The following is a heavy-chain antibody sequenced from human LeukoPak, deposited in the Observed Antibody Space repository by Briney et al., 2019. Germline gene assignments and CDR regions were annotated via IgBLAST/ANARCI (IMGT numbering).Heavy chain of an antibody. J-gene: IGHJ4*02. CDR2: IYHSGST. Sequence: PSETLSLTCTVSGGSISSGGYYWSWIRQPPGKGLEWIGYIYHSGSTYYNPSLKSRVTISVDRSKNQFSLKLSSVAAADTAVYYCARDRGIAAADTLDYWGQGTLVTVSS. D-gene: IGHD6-13*01. CDR1: GGSISSGGYY. V-gene: IGHV4-30-2*01. CDR3: ARDRGIAAADTLDY.